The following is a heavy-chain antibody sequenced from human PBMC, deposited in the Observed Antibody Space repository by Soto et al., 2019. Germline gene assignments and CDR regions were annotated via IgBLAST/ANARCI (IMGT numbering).Heavy chain of an antibody. V-gene: IGHV4-30-2*01. CDR3: ARAHYGDYGYGMDV. CDR1: GGSISSGGYS. CDR2: IYLSGTT. Sequence: QLQLQESGSGLVKPSQTLSLTCAVSGGSISSGGYSWSWIRQPPGKGLEWIGYIYLSGTTYYNPSLKSRVTISVDRSKNQFSLKLSSVTAADTAVYYCARAHYGDYGYGMDVWGQGTTVTVSS. D-gene: IGHD4-17*01. J-gene: IGHJ6*02.